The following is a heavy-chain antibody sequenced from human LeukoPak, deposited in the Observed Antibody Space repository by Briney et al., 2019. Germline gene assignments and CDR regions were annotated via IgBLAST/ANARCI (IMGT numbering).Heavy chain of an antibody. V-gene: IGHV3-7*01. CDR3: ARDPVEWELLLDY. J-gene: IGHJ4*02. CDR2: MNIDGSEK. CDR1: EFTFSNYW. Sequence: PGGSLRLSCAASEFTFSNYWMTWVRQAPGKRLEWVANMNIDGSEKYYADSVKGRFSISRDNARNSVYLQMASLRVEDTAVYYCARDPVEWELLLDYWGQGTLVTVSS. D-gene: IGHD1-26*01.